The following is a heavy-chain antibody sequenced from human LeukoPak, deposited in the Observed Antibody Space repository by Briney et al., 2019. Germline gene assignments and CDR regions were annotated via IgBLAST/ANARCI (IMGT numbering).Heavy chain of an antibody. J-gene: IGHJ6*02. CDR1: GGSISSSSYY. V-gene: IGHV4-39*07. CDR2: IYYSGST. Sequence: SETLSLTCTVSGGSISSSSYYWGWIRQPPGKGLEWIGSIYYSGSTNYNPSLKSRVTISVDTSKNQFSLKLSSVTAADTAVYYCARAEYYYYGMDVWGQGTTVTVSS. CDR3: ARAEYYYYGMDV.